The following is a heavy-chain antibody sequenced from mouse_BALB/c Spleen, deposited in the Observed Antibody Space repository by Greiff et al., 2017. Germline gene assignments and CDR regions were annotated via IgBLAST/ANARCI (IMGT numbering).Heavy chain of an antibody. J-gene: IGHJ2*01. D-gene: IGHD4-1*01. V-gene: IGHV5-12-1*01. CDR3: ARLENWDYFDY. CDR2: ISSGGGST. Sequence: EVQLVESGGGLVQPGESLKLSCESNEYEFPSHDMSWVRQTPEKRLEWVAYISSGGGSTYYPDTVKGRFTISRDNAKNTLYLQMSSLKSEDTAMYYCARLENWDYFDYWGQGTTLTVSS. CDR1: EYEFPSHD.